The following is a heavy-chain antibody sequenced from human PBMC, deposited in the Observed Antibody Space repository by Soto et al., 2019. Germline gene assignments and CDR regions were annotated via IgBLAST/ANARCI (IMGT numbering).Heavy chain of an antibody. V-gene: IGHV4-59*12. CDR1: GGSISSYY. Sequence: SETLSLTCTVSGGSISSYYWSWIRQPPGKGLEWIAYIYYSGSTNYNPSLKSRVTISVDTSKNQFSLKLSSVTAADTAVYYCARVVSYYDFWSGPNYYYYMDVWGKGTTVTVSS. J-gene: IGHJ6*03. CDR2: IYYSGST. D-gene: IGHD3-3*01. CDR3: ARVVSYYDFWSGPNYYYYMDV.